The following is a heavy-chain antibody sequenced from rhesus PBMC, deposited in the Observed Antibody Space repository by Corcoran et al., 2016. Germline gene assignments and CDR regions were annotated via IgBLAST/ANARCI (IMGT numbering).Heavy chain of an antibody. V-gene: IGHV4S10*01. CDR2: ICGSSTCT. Sequence: QVQLQESGPGVGKPSETLSLPCAVSGGSIGDRSRWRWIRQHHGKGREWIGYICGSSTCTHYNPSLNSRVSLSNATPKNQFALKRSSVTASAAAVYYCARSRYSWTHCPFAYWGQRVLLTVSS. J-gene: IGHJ4*01. CDR3: ARSRYSWTHCPFAY. CDR1: GGSIGDRSR. D-gene: IGHD1-1*01.